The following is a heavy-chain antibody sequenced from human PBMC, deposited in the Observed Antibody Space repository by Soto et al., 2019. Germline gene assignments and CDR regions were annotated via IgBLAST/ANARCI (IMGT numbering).Heavy chain of an antibody. D-gene: IGHD1-1*01. CDR2: IIPVFGTA. CDR3: ARGWNDFPH. V-gene: IGHV1-69*13. Sequence: ASVKVSCKASGGTFSSYAISWVRQAPGQGLECMGGIIPVFGTANYAQKFQGRVTINADESTSTVYMELSSLRSEDTAVYYCARGWNDFPHWGQGTLVTVSS. CDR1: GGTFSSYA. J-gene: IGHJ1*01.